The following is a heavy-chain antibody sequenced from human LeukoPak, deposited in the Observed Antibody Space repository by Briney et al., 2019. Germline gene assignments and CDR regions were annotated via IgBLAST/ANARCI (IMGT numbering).Heavy chain of an antibody. D-gene: IGHD3-22*01. V-gene: IGHV4-59*01. CDR3: ARDRSGSGLDY. Sequence: SETLSLTCAVYGGSISSYYWSWIRQPPGKGLEWIGYIYYSGSTNYNPSLKSRVTISVDTSKNQFSLKLSSVTAADTAVYYCARDRSGSGLDYWGQGTLVTVSS. CDR2: IYYSGST. J-gene: IGHJ4*02. CDR1: GGSISSYY.